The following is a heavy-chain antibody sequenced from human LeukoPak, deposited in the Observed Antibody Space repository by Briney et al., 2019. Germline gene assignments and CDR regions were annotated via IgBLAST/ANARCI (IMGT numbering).Heavy chain of an antibody. CDR2: INHSGST. Sequence: SETLSLTCAVYGGSFSGYYWSWIRQPPGKGLEWIGEINHSGSTNYNPSLKSRVTISVDTSKNQFSLKLSSVTAADTAVYYCARPVYSGYDLGWFDPWGQGTLVTVSS. CDR1: GGSFSGYY. J-gene: IGHJ5*02. CDR3: ARPVYSGYDLGWFDP. D-gene: IGHD5-12*01. V-gene: IGHV4-34*01.